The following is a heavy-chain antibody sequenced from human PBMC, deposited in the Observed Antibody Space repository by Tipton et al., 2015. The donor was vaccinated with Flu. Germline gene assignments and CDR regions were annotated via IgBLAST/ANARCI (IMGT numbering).Heavy chain of an antibody. D-gene: IGHD4/OR15-4a*01. CDR2: ISYDGSNK. V-gene: IGHV3-30-3*01. CDR3: AGDYTYGTNWPSVQCFDL. J-gene: IGHJ4*02. CDR1: GFTFNNYV. Sequence: SLRLSCAASGFTFNNYVMYWVRQSPGKGLEWVAVISYDGSNKYYTDSVKGRFTSSRDNSKNTVYLQMSSLRPEDTAVYYCAGDYTYGTNWPSVQCFDLWGQGPLVPVSS.